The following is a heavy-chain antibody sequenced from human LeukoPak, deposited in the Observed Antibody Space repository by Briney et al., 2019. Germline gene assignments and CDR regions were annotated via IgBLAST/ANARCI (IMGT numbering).Heavy chain of an antibody. D-gene: IGHD1-26*01. CDR3: ARISGSRGY. Sequence: GGSLRLSCAASGFTFSNAWMSWVRQAPGKGLEWVSAISGSGGSTYYADSVKGRFTISRDNSKNTLYLQMNSLRAEDTAVYYCARISGSRGYWGQGTLVTVSS. J-gene: IGHJ4*02. CDR2: ISGSGGST. CDR1: GFTFSNAW. V-gene: IGHV3-23*01.